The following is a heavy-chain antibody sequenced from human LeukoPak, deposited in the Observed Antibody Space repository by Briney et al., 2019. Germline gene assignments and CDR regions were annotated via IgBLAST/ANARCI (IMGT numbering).Heavy chain of an antibody. V-gene: IGHV4-30-2*01. J-gene: IGHJ4*02. D-gene: IGHD3-10*01. CDR1: GGSISSGGYS. CDR2: IYHSGST. CDR3: ARGARYYGSGSVYFDY. Sequence: PSETLSLTCAVSGGSISSGGYSWRWIRQPPGKGLEWIGYIYHSGSTYYNPSLKSRVTISVDRSKNQFSLKLSSVTAADTAVYYCARGARYYGSGSVYFDYWGQGTLVTVSS.